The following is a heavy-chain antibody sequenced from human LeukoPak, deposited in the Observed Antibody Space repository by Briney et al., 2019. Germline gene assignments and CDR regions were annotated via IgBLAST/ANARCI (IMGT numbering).Heavy chain of an antibody. Sequence: GASVKVSCKASGYTFTSYGISWVRQAPGQGLEWMGWISAYNGNTNYAQKLQGRVTMTTDTSTSTAYMELRSLRSDDTAVYYCARETQVWSGYYGYMDVWGKGTTVTVSS. D-gene: IGHD3-3*01. V-gene: IGHV1-18*01. CDR2: ISAYNGNT. CDR1: GYTFTSYG. J-gene: IGHJ6*03. CDR3: ARETQVWSGYYGYMDV.